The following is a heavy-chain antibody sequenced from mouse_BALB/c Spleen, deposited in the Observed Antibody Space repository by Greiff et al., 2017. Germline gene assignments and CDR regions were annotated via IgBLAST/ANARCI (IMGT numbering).Heavy chain of an antibody. CDR3: ARKEAMDY. CDR2: INPSNGRT. J-gene: IGHJ4*01. Sequence: QVHVKQPGAELVKPGASVKLSCKASGYTFTSYWMHWVKQRPGQGLEWIGEINPSNGRTNYNEKFKSKATLTVDKSSSTAYMQLSSLTSEDSAVYYCARKEAMDYWGQGTSVTVSS. CDR1: GYTFTSYW. V-gene: IGHV1S81*02.